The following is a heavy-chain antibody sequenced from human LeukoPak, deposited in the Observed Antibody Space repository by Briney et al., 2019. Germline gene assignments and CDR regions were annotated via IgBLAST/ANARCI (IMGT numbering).Heavy chain of an antibody. D-gene: IGHD2-8*01. V-gene: IGHV1-69*05. Sequence: SVKVSCKAFGGTFNSFSINWVRQAPGQGLEWMGGIIPVFGTPNYAQKFQGRLTITTDESTSTGYMELSSLTSEDTAVYYCARVSCTNGVCHYRDFDYWGQGTLVTVSS. J-gene: IGHJ4*02. CDR3: ARVSCTNGVCHYRDFDY. CDR1: GGTFNSFS. CDR2: IIPVFGTP.